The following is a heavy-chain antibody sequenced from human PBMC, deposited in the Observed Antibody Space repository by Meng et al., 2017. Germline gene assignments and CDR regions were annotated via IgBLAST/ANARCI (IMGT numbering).Heavy chain of an antibody. Sequence: GESLKISCKGSGYSFTSYWIGWVRQMPGKGLEWMGIIYPGDSDTRYSPSFQGQVTISADKSISTAYLQWSSLKASDTAMYYCASGGSSGWYQDAFDIWGQGIMVTVSS. CDR2: IYPGDSDT. CDR1: GYSFTSYW. V-gene: IGHV5-51*01. CDR3: ASGGSSGWYQDAFDI. J-gene: IGHJ3*02. D-gene: IGHD6-19*01.